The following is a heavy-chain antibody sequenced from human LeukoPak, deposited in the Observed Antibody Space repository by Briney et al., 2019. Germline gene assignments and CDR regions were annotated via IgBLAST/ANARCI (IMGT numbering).Heavy chain of an antibody. V-gene: IGHV4-59*01. CDR3: ARERGLGYGDYVFNDAFDI. Sequence: SETLSLTCTVSGGSISSYYWSWIRQPPGKGLEWIGYIYYSGSTNYNPSLKSRVTISVDTSKNQFSLKLSSVTAADTAVYYCARERGLGYGDYVFNDAFDIWGQGTMVTVSS. CDR1: GGSISSYY. D-gene: IGHD4-17*01. CDR2: IYYSGST. J-gene: IGHJ3*02.